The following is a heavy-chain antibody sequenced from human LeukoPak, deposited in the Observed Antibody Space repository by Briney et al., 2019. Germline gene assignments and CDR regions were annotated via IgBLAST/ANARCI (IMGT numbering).Heavy chain of an antibody. CDR1: GGSTTSYY. Sequence: SEALSLTCTVSGGSTTSYYWGWIRQPPGKGLEWIGYIYYTGSTNYNPSLKSRVAISIDTSKNQFSLKLSSLTAADTAAYYCASLNSGRFDHCGQGTLVTVSS. J-gene: IGHJ4*02. CDR2: IYYTGST. D-gene: IGHD1-26*01. CDR3: ASLNSGRFDH. V-gene: IGHV4-59*01.